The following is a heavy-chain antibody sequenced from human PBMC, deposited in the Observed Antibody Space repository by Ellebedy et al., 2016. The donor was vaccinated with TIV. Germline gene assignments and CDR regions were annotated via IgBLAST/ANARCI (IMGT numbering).Heavy chain of an antibody. J-gene: IGHJ4*02. V-gene: IGHV3-49*03. Sequence: GESLKISCTTSGFTFDDYGMTWFRQAPGKGLELVSFIRGKSFGGRTEYAASVKGRFTISRDDSKGIAYLHMNSLETEDTAVYYCARFTSGSSYVGHFWGQGTLVTVSS. D-gene: IGHD1-26*01. CDR1: GFTFDDYG. CDR3: ARFTSGSSYVGHF. CDR2: IRGKSFGGRT.